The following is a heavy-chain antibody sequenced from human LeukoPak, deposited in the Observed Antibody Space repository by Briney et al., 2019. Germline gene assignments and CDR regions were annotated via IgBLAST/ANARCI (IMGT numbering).Heavy chain of an antibody. CDR3: ARLGDGDYFDY. D-gene: IGHD4-17*01. Sequence: SETLSLTCTVSGGSISSSSYYWGWIRQPPGKGLEWIGSIYYSGSTYYNPSLKSRVTISVDTSKDQFSLKLSSVTAADTAVYYCARLGDGDYFDYWGQGTLDAVSS. CDR1: GGSISSSSYY. J-gene: IGHJ4*02. CDR2: IYYSGST. V-gene: IGHV4-39*01.